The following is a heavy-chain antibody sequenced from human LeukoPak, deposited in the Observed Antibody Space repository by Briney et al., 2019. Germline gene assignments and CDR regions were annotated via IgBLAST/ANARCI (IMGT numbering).Heavy chain of an antibody. CDR2: ISSSGSTI. CDR1: GFTFSSYE. V-gene: IGHV3-48*03. Sequence: GGSPRLSCAASGFTFSSYEMNWVRQAPGKGLEWVSYISSSGSTIYYADSVKGRFTISRDNAKNSLYLQMNSLRAEDTAVYYCARDAGGYIFDYWGQGTLVTVSS. J-gene: IGHJ4*02. D-gene: IGHD5-24*01. CDR3: ARDAGGYIFDY.